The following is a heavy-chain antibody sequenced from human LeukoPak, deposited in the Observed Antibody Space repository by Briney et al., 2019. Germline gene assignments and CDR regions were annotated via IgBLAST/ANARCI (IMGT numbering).Heavy chain of an antibody. CDR1: GGSIRSYY. CDR3: ARYVWGSYPTFEDY. V-gene: IGHV4-59*01. D-gene: IGHD3-16*02. CDR2: IYYSGST. Sequence: PETLSLTCTVSGGSIRSYYWSWIRQPPGKGLEWIGYIYYSGSTSYNPSLKSRVTISVDTSKNQFSLKLSSVTAADTAVYYCARYVWGSYPTFEDYWGQGTLVTVSS. J-gene: IGHJ4*02.